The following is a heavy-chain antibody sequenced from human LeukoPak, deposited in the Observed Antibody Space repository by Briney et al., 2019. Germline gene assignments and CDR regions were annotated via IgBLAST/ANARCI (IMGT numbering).Heavy chain of an antibody. CDR2: IYYSGST. CDR3: ARGNCTNGLCYRDNWFDP. CDR1: GGSISSGGYY. D-gene: IGHD2-8*01. J-gene: IGHJ5*02. Sequence: SQTLSLTCTVSGGSISSGGYYWSWIRQHPGKGLEWIGYIYYSGSTHYNPSLKSRVTISVDTSKNQFSLKLSSVTAADTAVYYCARGNCTNGLCYRDNWFDPWGQGTLVTVSS. V-gene: IGHV4-31*03.